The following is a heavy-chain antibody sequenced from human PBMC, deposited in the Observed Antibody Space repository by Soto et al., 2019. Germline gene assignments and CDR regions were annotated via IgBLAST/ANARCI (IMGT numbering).Heavy chain of an antibody. CDR1: GASITTYY. J-gene: IGHJ5*02. CDR2: ISYSGST. D-gene: IGHD2-15*01. CDR3: ARDLKEYCSDGKCNWFDP. Sequence: SETLSLTCTVSGASITTYYWSWIRQPPGKGLEWIGHISYSGSTDYNPSLKSRVTISFDASKNQISLQVRSATAADAAVYYCARDLKEYCSDGKCNWFDPWGQGTLVTVSS. V-gene: IGHV4-59*01.